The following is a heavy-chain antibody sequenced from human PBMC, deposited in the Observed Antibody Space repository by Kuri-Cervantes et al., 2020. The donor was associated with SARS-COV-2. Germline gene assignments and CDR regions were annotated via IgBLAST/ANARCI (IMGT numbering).Heavy chain of an antibody. CDR1: GFSFSNFA. J-gene: IGHJ4*02. CDR2: ISIRSDSI. CDR3: ARDSDDSSGYYLLLDY. Sequence: GESLKISCVASGFSFSNFAMSWVRQSPGKGLEWVSSISIRSDSIFYADSVKGRFTISRDNSKNTLYLQMNSLRAEDTAVYYCARDSDDSSGYYLLLDYWGQGTLVTVSS. D-gene: IGHD3-22*01. V-gene: IGHV3-21*01.